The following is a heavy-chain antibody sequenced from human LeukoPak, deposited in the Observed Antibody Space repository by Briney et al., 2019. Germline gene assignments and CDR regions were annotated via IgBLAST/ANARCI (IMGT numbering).Heavy chain of an antibody. CDR2: ISSNSSYI. J-gene: IGHJ4*02. Sequence: GGSLRLSCAASGFTFSSYSMNWVRQAPGKGLEWVSSISSNSSYIYYADSVKGRFTISRDNAKNSLYLQMNSLRAEDTAVYYCAREDTGGVDYWGQGTLVTVSS. CDR1: GFTFSSYS. CDR3: AREDTGGVDY. D-gene: IGHD3-10*01. V-gene: IGHV3-21*01.